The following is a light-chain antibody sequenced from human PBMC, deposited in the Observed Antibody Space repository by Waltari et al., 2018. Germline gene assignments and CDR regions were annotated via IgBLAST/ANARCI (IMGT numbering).Light chain of an antibody. Sequence: QSVLTQPPSVSGAPGQRVTISCTGSRSNIGAAYDVQWYQQIPGTAPKVLIYRNQKRPSGVPDRFSGSKSGTSASLAITGLQAEDEADYYCQSYDANLSGWVFGGGTKVTV. CDR1: RSNIGAAYD. J-gene: IGLJ3*02. CDR2: RNQ. CDR3: QSYDANLSGWV. V-gene: IGLV1-40*01.